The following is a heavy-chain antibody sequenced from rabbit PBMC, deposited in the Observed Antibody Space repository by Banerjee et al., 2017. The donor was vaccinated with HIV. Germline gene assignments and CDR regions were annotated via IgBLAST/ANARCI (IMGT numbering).Heavy chain of an antibody. CDR1: GISFSSNYY. CDR3: ARTNVGDTGYGYAVFKL. V-gene: IGHV1S40*01. D-gene: IGHD6-1*01. J-gene: IGHJ4*01. CDR2: IYTGSGST. Sequence: QSLEESGGDLVKPGASLTLTCTASGISFSSNYYMYWVRQAPGKGLEWIGYIYTGSGSTCYASWAKGRFTISKTSSTTVTLQMTSLTAADTATYFCARTNVGDTGYGYAVFKLWGPGTLVTVS.